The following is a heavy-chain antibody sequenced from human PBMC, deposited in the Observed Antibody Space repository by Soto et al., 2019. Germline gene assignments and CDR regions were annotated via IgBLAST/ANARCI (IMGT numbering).Heavy chain of an antibody. V-gene: IGHV3-48*01. CDR3: ARDLRAPLAATAMTYYMDV. J-gene: IGHJ6*03. CDR1: GFTFGSYS. D-gene: IGHD2-2*01. Sequence: GGSLRLSCAASGFTFGSYSMNWVRQAPGKGLEWVSFILSSSGVIYYADSVKGRFTISRDNAKNSLYLQMNSLRAEDTAVYYCARDLRAPLAATAMTYYMDVWGKGTTVTVSS. CDR2: ILSSSGVI.